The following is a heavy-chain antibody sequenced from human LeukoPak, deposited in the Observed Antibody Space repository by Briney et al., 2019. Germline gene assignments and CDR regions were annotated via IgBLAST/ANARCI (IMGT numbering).Heavy chain of an antibody. CDR3: ARVYYYDSRSPFDY. D-gene: IGHD3-22*01. V-gene: IGHV4-39*07. CDR1: GGSISSSSYY. CDR2: IYYSGST. Sequence: SETLSLTCTVSGGSISSSSYYWGWIRQPPGKGLEWIGSIYYSGSTYYNPSLKSRVTISVDTSKNQFSLKLSSVTAADTAVYYCARVYYYDSRSPFDYWGQGTLATVSS. J-gene: IGHJ4*02.